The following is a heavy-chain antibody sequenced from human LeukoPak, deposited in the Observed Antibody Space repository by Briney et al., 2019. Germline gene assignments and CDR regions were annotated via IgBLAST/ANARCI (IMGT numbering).Heavy chain of an antibody. J-gene: IGHJ3*01. D-gene: IGHD3/OR15-3a*01. CDR2: IIPIFGTA. V-gene: IGHV1-69*06. CDR3: ARRGLVAGIYDLVYGFDL. CDR1: GGTFSSYA. Sequence: SVKVSCKASGGTFSSYAISWVRQAPGQGLEWMGGIIPIFGTANYAQKFQGRVTITQNSSVTTVYMELSSLTSEDTAVYYCARRGLVAGIYDLVYGFDLWGQGTMVTVSS.